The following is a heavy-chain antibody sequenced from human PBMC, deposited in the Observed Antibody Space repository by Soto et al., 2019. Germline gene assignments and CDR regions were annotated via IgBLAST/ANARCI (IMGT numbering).Heavy chain of an antibody. CDR2: IYHSGST. Sequence: QVHLQESGPGLVNPSGTLTLTCAVSGGSISSSHWWGWVRQAPGKGLEWIGEIYHSGSTNYNPSLKSQFTMSVDKSKNQFSVNLSSVTAADTAVYYCVRDADETAIVPAPWLVWGRGTMVTVSS. D-gene: IGHD2-21*02. CDR1: GGSISSSHW. CDR3: VRDADETAIVPAPWLV. V-gene: IGHV4-4*02. J-gene: IGHJ6*02.